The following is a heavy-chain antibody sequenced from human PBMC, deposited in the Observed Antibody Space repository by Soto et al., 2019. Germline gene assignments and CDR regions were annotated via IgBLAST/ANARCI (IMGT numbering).Heavy chain of an antibody. V-gene: IGHV3-11*01. CDR2: ISSSGSTI. J-gene: IGHJ4*02. Sequence: GGSLRLSCAASGFTFSDYYMSWIRQAPGKGLEWVSYISSSGSTIYYADSVKGRFTISRDNAKNSLYLQMSSLRGDDTAVYYCARDDGYRSIDYWGQGALVTVSS. CDR3: ARDDGYRSIDY. D-gene: IGHD5-18*01. CDR1: GFTFSDYY.